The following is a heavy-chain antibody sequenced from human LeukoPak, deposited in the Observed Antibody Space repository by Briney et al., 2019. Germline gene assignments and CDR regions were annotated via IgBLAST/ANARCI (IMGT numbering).Heavy chain of an antibody. CDR3: ARFRSDNYYYYGMDV. CDR2: IYYSGST. J-gene: IGHJ6*02. Sequence: PSETLSLTCTVSGGSISSYYWSWIRQPPGKGLEWIGYIYYSGSTNYNPSLKSRVTISVDTSKNQFSLKLSSVTAADTAVYYCARFRSDNYYYYGMDVWGQGTTVTVSS. V-gene: IGHV4-59*01. CDR1: GGSISSYY. D-gene: IGHD3-22*01.